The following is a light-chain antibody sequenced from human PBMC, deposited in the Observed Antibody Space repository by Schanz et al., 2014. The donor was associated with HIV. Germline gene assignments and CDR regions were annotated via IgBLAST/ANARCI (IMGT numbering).Light chain of an antibody. CDR3: QKCVTYPYS. Sequence: IQMTQSPSIVSASVGDRVTLTCRASQTIGRLLAWYQQKPGRAPKLLIYQASTLETGVPSRFSGSGSGTSFPLTIASLQPDDFATYYCQKCVTYPYSFGQGTKLDIK. V-gene: IGKV1-5*03. J-gene: IGKJ2*03. CDR1: QTIGRL. CDR2: QAS.